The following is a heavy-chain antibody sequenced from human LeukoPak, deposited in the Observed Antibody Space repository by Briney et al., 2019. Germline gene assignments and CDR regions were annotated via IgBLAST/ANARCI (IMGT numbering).Heavy chain of an antibody. CDR3: ARGYCSGRSCYMWYSDY. V-gene: IGHV3-53*01. CDR1: GFTFNNYG. D-gene: IGHD2-15*01. Sequence: GKSLRLSCAASGFTFNNYGMHWVRQAPGKGLEWVSVIYKDGSTYYADSVKGRFTISRDNSKNTVYLQMNSLRAEDTAVYYCARGYCSGRSCYMWYSDYWGQGTLVTVSS. CDR2: IYKDGST. J-gene: IGHJ4*02.